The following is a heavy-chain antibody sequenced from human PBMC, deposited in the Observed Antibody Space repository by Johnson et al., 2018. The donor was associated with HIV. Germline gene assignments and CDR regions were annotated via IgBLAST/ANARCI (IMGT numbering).Heavy chain of an antibody. V-gene: IGHV3-66*01. CDR1: GFTVSSNY. Sequence: VQLVESGGGLVQPGGSLRLSCAASGFTVSSNYMSWVRQAPGKGLEWVSLIYSGDSTYYADSVKGRFTISSDNSKNTLYLQMNSLRAEDTAVYYCAKSGYSGSYDRMGAFDIWGQGTMVTVSS. J-gene: IGHJ3*02. D-gene: IGHD1-26*01. CDR2: IYSGDST. CDR3: AKSGYSGSYDRMGAFDI.